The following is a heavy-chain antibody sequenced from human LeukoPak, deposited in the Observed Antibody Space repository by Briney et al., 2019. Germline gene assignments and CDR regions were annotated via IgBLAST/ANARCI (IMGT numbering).Heavy chain of an antibody. J-gene: IGHJ4*02. V-gene: IGHV1-2*02. CDR1: GYIFTAYY. D-gene: IGHD5-24*01. CDR3: TRIGDGYPY. CDR2: IKANSGDT. Sequence: GASVTVSCKACGYIFTAYYLHWVRQDPGQGREWMGWIKANSGDTSYARKSQGRVTMTSDTSISTVYMELSRLTSDDTAVYYCTRIGDGYPYWGQGTLVTVSS.